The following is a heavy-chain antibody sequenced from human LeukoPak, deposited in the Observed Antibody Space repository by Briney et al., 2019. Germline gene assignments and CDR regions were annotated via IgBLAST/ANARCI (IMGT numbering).Heavy chain of an antibody. J-gene: IGHJ4*02. CDR3: ARSAQFYDSGVYQPGNLDF. D-gene: IGHD3-22*01. V-gene: IGHV3-23*01. CDR2: TSGTGGYI. CDR1: GFSFSSYA. Sequence: PGGSLRLSCAASGFSFSSYAMSWVRQAPGMGLEWFSTTSGTGGYIYYADSVKGRFTISRDNSKNTVFLQMNSLRAEDTAVYYCARSAQFYDSGVYQPGNLDFWGQGTLVTVSS.